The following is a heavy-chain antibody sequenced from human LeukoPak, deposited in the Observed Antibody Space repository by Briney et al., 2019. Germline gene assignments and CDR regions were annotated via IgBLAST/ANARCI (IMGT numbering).Heavy chain of an antibody. Sequence: ASVKVSCKASGYILTDYGITWVRQAPGQGLEWMGWINSYTEDTDHAQKFQGRVTMTIDTSTSTAYMELSSLTSADTAVYYCARLGQQLILWFDPWGQGTLVTVSS. V-gene: IGHV1-18*01. CDR1: GYILTDYG. D-gene: IGHD6-13*01. J-gene: IGHJ5*02. CDR3: ARLGQQLILWFDP. CDR2: INSYTEDT.